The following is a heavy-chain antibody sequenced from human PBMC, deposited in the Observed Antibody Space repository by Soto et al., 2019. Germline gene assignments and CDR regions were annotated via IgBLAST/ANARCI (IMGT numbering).Heavy chain of an antibody. CDR3: AKDGVSGYDSSGSFQH. CDR2: ISYDGSNK. Sequence: QVQLVESGGGVVQPGRSLRLSCAASGFTFSSYGMHWVRQAPGKGLEWVAVISYDGSNKYYADSVKGRFTISRDNSKNTLYLQMNSLRAEDTAVYYCAKDGVSGYDSSGSFQHWGQGTLVTVSS. CDR1: GFTFSSYG. V-gene: IGHV3-30*18. J-gene: IGHJ1*01. D-gene: IGHD3-22*01.